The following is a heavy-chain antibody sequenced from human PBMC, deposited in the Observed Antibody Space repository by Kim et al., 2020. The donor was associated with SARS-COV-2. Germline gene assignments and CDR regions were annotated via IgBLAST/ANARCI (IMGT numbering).Heavy chain of an antibody. V-gene: IGHV3-7*01. CDR3: TRDSQGPRLYSVDY. Sequence: GGSLRLSCAASGFTFSTYWMSWVRQVPGKGLEWVANINQYGSLKYSVGSVKGRFTVSRDNAKNSLYLQLNNLRAEDTAVYFCTRDSQGPRLYSVDYWGQGTLVTVSS. J-gene: IGHJ4*02. D-gene: IGHD2-21*01. CDR1: GFTFSTYW. CDR2: INQYGSLK.